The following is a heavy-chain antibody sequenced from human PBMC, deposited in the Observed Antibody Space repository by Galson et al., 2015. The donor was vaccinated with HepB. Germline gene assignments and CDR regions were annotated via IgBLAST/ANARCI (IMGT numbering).Heavy chain of an antibody. J-gene: IGHJ4*02. Sequence: SLRLSCAASGFTFSSYAMHWVRQAPGKGLEYVSAISSNGGSTYYADSVKGRFTISRDNSKNTLYLQMSSLRAEDTAVYYCVKAISLARGYSFYFDYWGQGTLVTVSS. D-gene: IGHD5-18*01. CDR1: GFTFSSYA. CDR2: ISSNGGST. CDR3: VKAISLARGYSFYFDY. V-gene: IGHV3-64D*06.